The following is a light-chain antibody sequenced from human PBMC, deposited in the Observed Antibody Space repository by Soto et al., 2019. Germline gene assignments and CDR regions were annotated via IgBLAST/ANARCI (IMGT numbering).Light chain of an antibody. CDR1: SSDVGGYDL. CDR2: EGS. Sequence: QSALTQPASVSGSPGQSLTISCTGTSSDVGGYDLVSWYQQHPGKAPKLIIYEGSKRPSGISNRFSGSKSGNTASLIISGLQGDDEGDYYCCAYVSSNTLLFGGGTKVTVL. V-gene: IGLV2-23*01. CDR3: CAYVSSNTLL. J-gene: IGLJ3*02.